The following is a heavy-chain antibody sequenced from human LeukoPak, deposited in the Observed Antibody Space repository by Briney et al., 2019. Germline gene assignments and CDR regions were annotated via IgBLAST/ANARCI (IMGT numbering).Heavy chain of an antibody. J-gene: IGHJ4*02. Sequence: PSETPSLTCTVSGGSVRSGGFFWSWIRQPPGKGLEWLGYIYNSGSTCYNPSLKSRVTISVDTSKNQFSLKLCSVTAADTAVYYCARDDSTKIDYWGQGTLVTVSS. CDR3: ARDDSTKIDY. D-gene: IGHD2-15*01. CDR2: IYNSGST. CDR1: GGSVRSGGFF. V-gene: IGHV4-31*02.